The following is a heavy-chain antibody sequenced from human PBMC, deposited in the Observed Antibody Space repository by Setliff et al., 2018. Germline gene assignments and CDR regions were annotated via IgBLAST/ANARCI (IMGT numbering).Heavy chain of an antibody. CDR2: VYYSGTA. V-gene: IGHV4-59*13. Sequence: SETLSLTCSVSGGSFNTYYWSWIRQTPGKGLEWIGFVYYSGTATYNPSLKSRVTVTVDTSKNQFSLRLNSVTAAGTAVYYCARGGTFRYFDFWGQGTLVTVSS. CDR1: GGSFNTYY. J-gene: IGHJ4*02. D-gene: IGHD5-12*01. CDR3: ARGGTFRYFDF.